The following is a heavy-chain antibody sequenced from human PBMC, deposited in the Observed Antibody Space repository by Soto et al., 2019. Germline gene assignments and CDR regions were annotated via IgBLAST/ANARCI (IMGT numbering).Heavy chain of an antibody. J-gene: IGHJ4*02. D-gene: IGHD3-22*01. CDR2: INHSGST. Sequence: SETLSLTCAVYGGSFSGYYWSWIRQPPGKGLEWIGEINHSGSTNYNPSLKSRVTISVDTSKNQFSLKLSSVTAADTAVYYCARDPLYDGSCYYGWGDYWGQGSLVTVSS. V-gene: IGHV4-34*01. CDR3: ARDPLYDGSCYYGWGDY. CDR1: GGSFSGYY.